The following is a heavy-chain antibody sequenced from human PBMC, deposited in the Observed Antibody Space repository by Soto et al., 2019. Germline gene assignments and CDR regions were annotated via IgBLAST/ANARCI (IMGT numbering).Heavy chain of an antibody. J-gene: IGHJ4*02. CDR1: GVSISSDY. V-gene: IGHV4-59*01. D-gene: IGHD1-7*01. Sequence: SETLSLTCSVSGVSISSDYWSWIRQPPGKGLEWIAYINYRGSTNYNPSLRSRVTISVDTSKNQFSLNLTSVTAADTAVYFCARAASSPITGTPYYFDSWGQGTLVTVSS. CDR2: INYRGST. CDR3: ARAASSPITGTPYYFDS.